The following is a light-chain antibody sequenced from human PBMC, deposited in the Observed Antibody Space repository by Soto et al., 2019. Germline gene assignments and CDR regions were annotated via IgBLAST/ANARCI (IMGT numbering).Light chain of an antibody. CDR1: QSVSSSY. V-gene: IGKV3-20*01. CDR2: GAS. Sequence: EIVLTQSPGTLSLSPGERATLSCRASQSVSSSYLAWYQQKPGQAPRLLIYGASSRATGIPDRFSGSGSGTDFTLTIIRLEPEDFAVYYGQQYGSSHTFGQGTLLEIK. CDR3: QQYGSSHT. J-gene: IGKJ5*01.